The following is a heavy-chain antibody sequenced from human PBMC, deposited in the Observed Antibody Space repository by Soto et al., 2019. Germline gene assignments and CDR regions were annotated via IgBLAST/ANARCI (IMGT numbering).Heavy chain of an antibody. CDR2: INPNGGST. Sequence: QVQLVQPGAEVKKPGASVKFSCKASGYIFTNFYIHWVRQAPGQGLEWIGIINPNGGSTNYAQNSQGRATMPRDTPTSTVYRALSSRNSEDTAVYSFTRGPAPGDYWGQGPLIPAPS. CDR3: TRGPAPGDY. V-gene: IGHV1-46*03. CDR1: GYIFTNFY. J-gene: IGHJ4*02.